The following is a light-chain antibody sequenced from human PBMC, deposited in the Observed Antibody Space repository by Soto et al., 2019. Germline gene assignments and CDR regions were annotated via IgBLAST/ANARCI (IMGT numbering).Light chain of an antibody. Sequence: DIQMTQSPSTLSASVGDRVTITCRASQSIDTALAWYQQKPGKAPNLLIYRASNLESGVPSRFSGSGSGTEFTLAISSLQPDDFATYYCQQYGRFLTFGQGTKLALK. CDR2: RAS. CDR1: QSIDTA. J-gene: IGKJ2*01. V-gene: IGKV1-5*03. CDR3: QQYGRFLT.